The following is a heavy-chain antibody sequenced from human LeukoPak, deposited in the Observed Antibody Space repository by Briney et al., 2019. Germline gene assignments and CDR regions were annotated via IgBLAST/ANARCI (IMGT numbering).Heavy chain of an antibody. CDR2: IYTSGST. Sequence: PSETLSLTCTVSGGSISSGSYYWSWIRQPAGKGLEWIVRIYTSGSTNYNPSLKSRVTISVYTPKNQFSLKRSSVTAADTAVYYWGRGGELPRAGDAFDIWGQGTMVTVSS. J-gene: IGHJ3*02. D-gene: IGHD1-26*01. CDR3: GRGGELPRAGDAFDI. V-gene: IGHV4-61*02. CDR1: GGSISSGSYY.